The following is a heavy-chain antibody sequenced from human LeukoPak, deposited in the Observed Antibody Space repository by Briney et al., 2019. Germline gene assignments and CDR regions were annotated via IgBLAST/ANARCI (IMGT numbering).Heavy chain of an antibody. CDR3: ARDLGAFDI. V-gene: IGHV4-59*12. J-gene: IGHJ3*02. CDR1: GFSISSYY. CDR2: IYYSGST. Sequence: SENLSFNGTGSGFSISSYYWSWIRQPPGKGLEWIGYIYYSGSTYYNPSLKSRVTISVDTSKNQFSLKLSSVTAADTAVYYCARDLGAFDIWGQGTMVTVSS.